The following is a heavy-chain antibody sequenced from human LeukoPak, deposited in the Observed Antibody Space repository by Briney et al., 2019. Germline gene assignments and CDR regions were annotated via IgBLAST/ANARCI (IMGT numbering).Heavy chain of an antibody. J-gene: IGHJ4*02. CDR1: GGSFSGYY. Sequence: SETLSHTCTVSGGSFSGYYWRWIRQPPGKGLEWIGEINHSGNPNYNPSLKSRLTISVDTSRNQLSLKLSSVTAADTGVYYCARGLTHWGQGTLVTVSS. V-gene: IGHV4-34*01. CDR3: ARGLTH. CDR2: INHSGNP.